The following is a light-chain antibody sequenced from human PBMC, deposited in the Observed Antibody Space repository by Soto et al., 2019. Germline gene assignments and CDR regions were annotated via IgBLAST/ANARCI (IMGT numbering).Light chain of an antibody. CDR2: EVS. Sequence: QSVLTQPASVSGSPGQSITISCTGTSSDVGGYNYVSWYQQQSGKAPKLMIHEVSNRPSGVSNRFSGSKSGNTASLTISGLQAEDEADYYCQSYDSSLSGYVFGTGTKLTVL. J-gene: IGLJ1*01. CDR1: SSDVGGYNY. V-gene: IGLV2-14*01. CDR3: QSYDSSLSGYV.